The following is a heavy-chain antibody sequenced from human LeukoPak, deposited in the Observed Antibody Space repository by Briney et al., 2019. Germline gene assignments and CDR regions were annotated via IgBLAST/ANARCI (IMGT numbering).Heavy chain of an antibody. Sequence: TGGSLRLSCAASGFTFSSYGMHWVRQAPGKGLEWVAFIRYDGSNKYYADSVKGRFTISRDNSKNTLYLQMNSLRAEDTAVYYCAKGYYDSSGYYQDYWGQGTLVTVSS. CDR3: AKGYYDSSGYYQDY. CDR2: IRYDGSNK. D-gene: IGHD3-22*01. CDR1: GFTFSSYG. J-gene: IGHJ4*02. V-gene: IGHV3-30*02.